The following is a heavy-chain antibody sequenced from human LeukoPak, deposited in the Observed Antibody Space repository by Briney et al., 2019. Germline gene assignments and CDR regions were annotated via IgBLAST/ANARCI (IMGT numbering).Heavy chain of an antibody. CDR1: GYTFTSYD. CDR2: MNPNSGNT. D-gene: IGHD2-2*01. CDR3: ARVGVAVVPAAIGYYYYYMDV. Sequence: GESLKISCKGSGYTFTSYDINWVRQATGQGLEWMGWMNPNSGNTGYAQKFQGRVTITRNTSISTAYMELSSLRSEDTAVYYCARVGVAVVPAAIGYYYYYMDVWGKGTTVTVSS. V-gene: IGHV1-8*03. J-gene: IGHJ6*03.